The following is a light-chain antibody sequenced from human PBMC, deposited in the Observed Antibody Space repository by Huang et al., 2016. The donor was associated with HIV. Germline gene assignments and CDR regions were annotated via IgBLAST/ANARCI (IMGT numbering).Light chain of an antibody. CDR3: QQSYSTLRYT. Sequence: DIQMTQTPSSLSASVGDRVTITCRASQSISSYLNWYQQKPGKAPKLLIYAAPSLQSGVPPRFSGSGSVTDFSLTISSLQPEDFATYYWQQSYSTLRYTFGQGTKLEIK. V-gene: IGKV1-39*01. J-gene: IGKJ2*01. CDR2: AAP. CDR1: QSISSY.